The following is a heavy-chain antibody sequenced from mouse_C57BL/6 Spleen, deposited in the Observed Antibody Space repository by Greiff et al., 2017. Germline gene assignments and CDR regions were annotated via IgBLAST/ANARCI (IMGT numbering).Heavy chain of an antibody. CDR2: IRLKSDNYAT. CDR1: GFTFSNYW. CDR3: PSTGTGFAY. J-gene: IGHJ3*01. Sequence: EVKLQESGGGLVQPGGSMKLSCVASGFTFSNYWMNWVRQSPEKGLEWVAQIRLKSDNYATHYAESVKGRFTISRDDSKSSVYLQMNNLRAEDTGIYYCPSTGTGFAYWGQGTLVTVSA. D-gene: IGHD4-1*02. V-gene: IGHV6-3*01.